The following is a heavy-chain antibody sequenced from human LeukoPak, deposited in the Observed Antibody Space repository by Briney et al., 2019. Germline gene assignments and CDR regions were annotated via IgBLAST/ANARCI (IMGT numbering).Heavy chain of an antibody. CDR3: ARDLVGIGNSFEY. CDR1: GFTFSSYA. J-gene: IGHJ4*02. D-gene: IGHD1-26*01. CDR2: ISHDGNNK. Sequence: GSLRLSCAASGFTFSSYAMHWVRQAPGKGLEWVAVISHDGNNKYYADSVKGRFTISRDNSKNTLYLQMNSLRTEDTAVYYCARDLVGIGNSFEYWGQGTLATVSS. V-gene: IGHV3-30-3*01.